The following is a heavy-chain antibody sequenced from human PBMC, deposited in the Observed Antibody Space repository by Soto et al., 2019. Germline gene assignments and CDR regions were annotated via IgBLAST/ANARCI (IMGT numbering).Heavy chain of an antibody. CDR3: AKSLRGIIIDFDY. V-gene: IGHV3-23*01. D-gene: IGHD3-10*01. CDR1: RFTFTTNV. Sequence: LTLSTAVARFTFTTNVMSSVRQAPGKGLEWVSAISGSGGSTYYVDSVKGRFTISRDNSKNTLYLQMNSLRAEDTAVYYCAKSLRGIIIDFDYWGQGTQVTVSS. CDR2: ISGSGGST. J-gene: IGHJ4*02.